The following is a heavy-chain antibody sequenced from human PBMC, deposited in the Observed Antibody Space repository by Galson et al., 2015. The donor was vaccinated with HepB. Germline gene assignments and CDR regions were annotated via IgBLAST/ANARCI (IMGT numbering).Heavy chain of an antibody. CDR2: IYPGDSDT. CDR1: GYSFTNYW. V-gene: IGHV5-51*01. Sequence: QSGAEVKKPGESLEISCKGSGYSFTNYWIGWVRQMPGKGLEWMGIIYPGDSDTRYSPSFQGQVTISADKSISTAYLQWSSLKASDTAVYYCARRGYCSGGSCYVAAFDLWGQGTMVTVSS. D-gene: IGHD2-15*01. CDR3: ARRGYCSGGSCYVAAFDL. J-gene: IGHJ3*01.